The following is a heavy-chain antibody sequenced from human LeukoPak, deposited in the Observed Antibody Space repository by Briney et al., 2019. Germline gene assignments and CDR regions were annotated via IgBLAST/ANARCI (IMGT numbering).Heavy chain of an antibody. Sequence: GGSLRLSCAASGFTFSSYWMHWVRQAPGKGLLWVSRINSDGTTTYYADSVKGRLTISRDNAKNTLYLQVNSLRAEDTAVYYCARGNYYGMDVWGQGTTVTVSS. CDR3: ARGNYYGMDV. V-gene: IGHV3-74*01. CDR1: GFTFSSYW. CDR2: INSDGTTT. J-gene: IGHJ6*02.